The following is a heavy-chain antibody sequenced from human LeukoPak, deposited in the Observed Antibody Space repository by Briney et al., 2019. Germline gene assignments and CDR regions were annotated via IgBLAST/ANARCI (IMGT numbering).Heavy chain of an antibody. CDR3: ANFRKPLGANDAFDI. J-gene: IGHJ3*02. Sequence: GGSLRLSCAASGFAFSSYGMHWVRQAPGKGLEWVAYIHYDSSTEDYADSVKGRFTISRDNSKNTLYLQMNSLRAEDTAVYYCANFRKPLGANDAFDIWGQGTMVTVSS. CDR2: IHYDSSTE. V-gene: IGHV3-30*02. CDR1: GFAFSSYG. D-gene: IGHD3-16*01.